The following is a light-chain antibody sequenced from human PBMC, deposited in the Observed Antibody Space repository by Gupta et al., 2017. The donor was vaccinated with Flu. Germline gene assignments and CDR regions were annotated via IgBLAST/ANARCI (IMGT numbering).Light chain of an antibody. CDR3: QQYHKWPYS. J-gene: IGKJ2*03. CDR2: GAF. V-gene: IGKV3-15*01. Sequence: EIVMTQSPATLSVSPGERATLSCRASQTISNNLAWYQKKPGQAPRLLIYGAFTRATGIPARFSGSRSGTEFTLTISSLQPEDFAVYYCQQYHKWPYSFGQGTKLEIK. CDR1: QTISNN.